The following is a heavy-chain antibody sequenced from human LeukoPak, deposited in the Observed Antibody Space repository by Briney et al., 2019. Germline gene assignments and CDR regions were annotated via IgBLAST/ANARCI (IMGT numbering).Heavy chain of an antibody. Sequence: GGSLRLSCAASGFTFSSYEMNWVRQAPGKGLEWVSYISSSGSTIYYADSVKGRFTISRDNAKNSLYLQMNSLRAEDTAVYYCAKDNSGWSLDYWGQGTLVTVSS. CDR2: ISSSGSTI. D-gene: IGHD6-19*01. CDR1: GFTFSSYE. V-gene: IGHV3-48*03. CDR3: AKDNSGWSLDY. J-gene: IGHJ4*02.